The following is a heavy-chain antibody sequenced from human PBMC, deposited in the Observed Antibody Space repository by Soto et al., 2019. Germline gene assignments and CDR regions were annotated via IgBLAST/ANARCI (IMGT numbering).Heavy chain of an antibody. V-gene: IGHV3-7*01. CDR1: GFTFSSYW. CDR2: IKQDGSEK. Sequence: GGSLRLSCAASGFTFSSYWMSWVRQAPGKGLEWVANIKQDGSEKYYVDSVKGRFTISRDNAKNSLYLQMNSLRAEDTALYYCSRDSREVLSLYYFDYWCQGTLVTVSS. CDR3: SRDSREVLSLYYFDY. D-gene: IGHD2-15*01. J-gene: IGHJ4*02.